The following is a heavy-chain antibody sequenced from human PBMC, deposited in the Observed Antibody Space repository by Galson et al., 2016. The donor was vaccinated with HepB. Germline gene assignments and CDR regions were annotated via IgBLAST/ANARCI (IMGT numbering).Heavy chain of an antibody. D-gene: IGHD3-3*01. J-gene: IGHJ5*02. V-gene: IGHV3-30*03. CDR3: ARDSFTIFGVTPNWFDP. Sequence: SLRLSCAASGFSFSSYGMHWVRQPPGKGLEWVALVSSDETNKFYADSVKGRFTISRDNSKNMLYLQMHSLRVEDTAVYYCARDSFTIFGVTPNWFDPWGQGTLVTVSS. CDR1: GFSFSSYG. CDR2: VSSDETNK.